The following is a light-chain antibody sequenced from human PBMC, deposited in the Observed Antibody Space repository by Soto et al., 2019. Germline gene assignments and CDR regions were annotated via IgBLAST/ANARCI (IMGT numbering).Light chain of an antibody. CDR2: GAS. Sequence: EIVMTQSPATLSVSPGERATLSCRASQNIGSNLAWFQQKPGQGPRFLIYGASTRATGIPARFSGSGSGTEFTLTISSLQSEGFTVYYCQQYHNWYTFGQGTKLEIK. CDR3: QQYHNWYT. CDR1: QNIGSN. J-gene: IGKJ2*01. V-gene: IGKV3-15*01.